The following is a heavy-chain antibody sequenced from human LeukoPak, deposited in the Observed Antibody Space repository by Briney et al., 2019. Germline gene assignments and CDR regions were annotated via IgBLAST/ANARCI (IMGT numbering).Heavy chain of an antibody. V-gene: IGHV4-39*07. CDR2: IYYSGST. J-gene: IGHJ5*02. Sequence: SETLSLTCTVSGGSISSSSYYWGRIRQPPGKGLEWIGSIYYSGSTYYNPSLKSRVTISVDTSKNQFSLKLSSVTAADTAVYYCARDSSVLLWFGEPGWFDPWGQGTLVTVSS. CDR1: GGSISSSSYY. CDR3: ARDSSVLLWFGEPGWFDP. D-gene: IGHD3-10*01.